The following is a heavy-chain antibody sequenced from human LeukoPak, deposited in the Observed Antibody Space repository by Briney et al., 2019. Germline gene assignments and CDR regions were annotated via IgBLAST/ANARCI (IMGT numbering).Heavy chain of an antibody. V-gene: IGHV1-18*04. D-gene: IGHD3-9*01. CDR2: IRAYNGNT. Sequence: GASVKVSCKASGYTFTSYGISWVRQAPGQGLEWMGWIRAYNGNTNYAQKLQGRVTMTTDTSTSTAYMELRSLRSDDTAVYYCARGSYDILTGYFNWFDPWGQGTLVTVSS. J-gene: IGHJ5*02. CDR1: GYTFTSYG. CDR3: ARGSYDILTGYFNWFDP.